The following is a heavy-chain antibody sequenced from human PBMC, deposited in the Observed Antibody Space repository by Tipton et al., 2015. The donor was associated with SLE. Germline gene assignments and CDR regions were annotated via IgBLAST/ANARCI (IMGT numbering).Heavy chain of an antibody. D-gene: IGHD6-13*01. Sequence: GSLRLSCSASGFTFSSYAMHWVRQGPGKGLESVSAISSNGGNTYYADSVKGRFTISRDNSKNTLYLQMSSLRAEDTAVYYCVKVGPYSSSWYGPGGWFDPWGQGTLVTVSS. J-gene: IGHJ5*02. CDR2: ISSNGGNT. CDR3: VKVGPYSSSWYGPGGWFDP. V-gene: IGHV3-64D*08. CDR1: GFTFSSYA.